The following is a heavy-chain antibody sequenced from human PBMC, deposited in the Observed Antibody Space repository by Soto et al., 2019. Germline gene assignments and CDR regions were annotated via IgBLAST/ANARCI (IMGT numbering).Heavy chain of an antibody. CDR1: GFTVSNNF. J-gene: IGHJ3*02. CDR2: TYPGGTT. Sequence: GALRLSCAASGFTVSNNFMSWVRQAPGKGLEWVSVTYPGGTTYYADSVKGRFAISRDNSKNTLYLQMNSLRAEDTAVYYCAIEKVGATSIHVFDIWGQGTMVTVSS. CDR3: AIEKVGATSIHVFDI. V-gene: IGHV3-66*01. D-gene: IGHD1-26*01.